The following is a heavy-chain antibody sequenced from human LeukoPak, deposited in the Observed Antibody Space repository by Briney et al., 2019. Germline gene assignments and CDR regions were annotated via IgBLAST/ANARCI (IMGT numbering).Heavy chain of an antibody. J-gene: IGHJ5*02. CDR3: ARNVDSSTINWFDP. CDR1: GFTFSRYG. D-gene: IGHD2-2*01. Sequence: GGSLRLSCAAAGFTFSRYGMHWVRQAPGKGLEWVAVLWYDGSNKDYADSVRGRFTISRDNSKDTLYLQMNSLRAEDTAIYYCARNVDSSTINWFDPWGQGTLVTVSS. CDR2: LWYDGSNK. V-gene: IGHV3-33*01.